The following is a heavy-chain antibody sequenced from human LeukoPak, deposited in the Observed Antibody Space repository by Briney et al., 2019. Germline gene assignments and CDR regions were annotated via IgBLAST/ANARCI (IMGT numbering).Heavy chain of an antibody. CDR3: ARVGLTGYYQTGFDY. Sequence: GGTLRLSCAVSGFTFYNYGMNWVRQAPGKGLEWVSSISSSSSYIYYADSVKGRFTISRDNAKNSLYLQMNSLRAEDTAVYYCARVGLTGYYQTGFDYWGQGTLVTVSS. J-gene: IGHJ4*02. D-gene: IGHD3-9*01. V-gene: IGHV3-21*01. CDR1: GFTFYNYG. CDR2: ISSSSSYI.